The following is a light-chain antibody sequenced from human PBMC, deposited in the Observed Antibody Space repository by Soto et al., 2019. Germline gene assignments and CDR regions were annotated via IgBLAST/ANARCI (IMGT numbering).Light chain of an antibody. CDR2: DAS. J-gene: IGKJ2*01. V-gene: IGKV1-5*01. CDR1: PGISSW. Sequence: DIQMTQSPSTLSASVGDRVTITCRASPGISSWLAWYQQKPGRAPKLLIFDASNLERGVPSRFSGSGFGKEFTLPISSRQPDDFAAYFCQQYFSYSTLYTLGQGTKLEIK. CDR3: QQYFSYSTLYT.